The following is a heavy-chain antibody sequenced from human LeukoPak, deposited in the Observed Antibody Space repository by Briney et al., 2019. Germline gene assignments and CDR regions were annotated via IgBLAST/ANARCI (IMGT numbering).Heavy chain of an antibody. CDR2: ISAYNGNT. V-gene: IGHV1-18*01. J-gene: IGHJ4*02. CDR3: ARVGTIFGVVIIPTTSPFDY. Sequence: GASVKVSCKASGYTFTSYGLSWVRQAPGQGLEWMGWISAYNGNTNYAQKLQGRVTMTTDTSTSTAYMELRSLRSDDTAVYYCARVGTIFGVVIIPTTSPFDYWGQGTLVTVSS. D-gene: IGHD3-3*01. CDR1: GYTFTSYG.